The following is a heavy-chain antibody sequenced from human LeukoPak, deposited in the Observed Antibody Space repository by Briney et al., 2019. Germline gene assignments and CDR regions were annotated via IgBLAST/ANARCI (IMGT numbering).Heavy chain of an antibody. Sequence: SETLSLTCTVSGGSISSYYWSWIRQPPGKGLEWIGYIYYSGSTNYNPSLKSRVTISVDTSKNQFSLKLSSVTAADTAVYYCARVPGGLYSSSWYYFDYWGQGTLVTVSS. CDR3: ARVPGGLYSSSWYYFDY. CDR1: GGSISSYY. CDR2: IYYSGST. D-gene: IGHD6-13*01. V-gene: IGHV4-59*01. J-gene: IGHJ4*02.